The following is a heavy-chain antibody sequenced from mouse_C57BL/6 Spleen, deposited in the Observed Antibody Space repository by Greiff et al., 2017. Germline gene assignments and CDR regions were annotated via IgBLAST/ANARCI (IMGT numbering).Heavy chain of an antibody. CDR2: IYPGSGNT. J-gene: IGHJ3*01. CDR1: GYSFTSYY. Sequence: QVQLKESGPELVKPGASVKISCKASGYSFTSYYIHWVKQRPGQGLEWIGWIYPGSGNTKYNEKFKGKATLTADTSSSTAYMQLSSLTSEDSAVYYCSRNSYCYGISWFAYCGQGTLVTVSA. V-gene: IGHV1-66*01. CDR3: SRNSYCYGISWFAY. D-gene: IGHD1-1*01.